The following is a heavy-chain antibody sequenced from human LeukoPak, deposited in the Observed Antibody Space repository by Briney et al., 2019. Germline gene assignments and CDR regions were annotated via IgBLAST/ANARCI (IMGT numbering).Heavy chain of an antibody. V-gene: IGHV3-7*05. CDR3: AEITMIRGFDY. D-gene: IGHD3-10*01. CDR2: IKQDGSEK. J-gene: IGHJ4*02. CDR1: GFTFSSYW. Sequence: GGSLRLSCAASGFTFSSYWMSWVRQAPGKGLEWVANIKQDGSEKYYVDSVKGRFTISRDNSKNTVDLQMNSLRAEDTAVYYCAEITMIRGFDYWGQGTLVTVSS.